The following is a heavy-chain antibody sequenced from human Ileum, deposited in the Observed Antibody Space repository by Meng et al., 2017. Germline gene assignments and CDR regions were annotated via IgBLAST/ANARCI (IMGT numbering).Heavy chain of an antibody. V-gene: IGHV1-8*03. CDR3: ARGRPSWNSDWFDP. CDR2: INPYNGNT. J-gene: IGHJ5*02. D-gene: IGHD1-1*01. CDR1: GYSFTNFD. Sequence: ASVKVSCKTSGYSFTNFDISWVRQAPGQGLEWMGRINPYNGNTDYAQKFQGSVTITRDTSISTVYIEVTSLTSEDTAVYFCARGRPSWNSDWFDPWGQGTLVTVSS.